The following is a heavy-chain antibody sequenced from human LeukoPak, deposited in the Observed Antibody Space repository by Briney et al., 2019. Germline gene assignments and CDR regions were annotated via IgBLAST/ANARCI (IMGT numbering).Heavy chain of an antibody. CDR2: IYCNDDK. Sequence: SGPTLMKPTQTLTLTCTFSGFSLSTSGVGVGWIRQPPGKALEWLALIYCNDDKRYSPSLKSRLTITKDTSKNQVVLTMTNMDPVDTATYYCAHRRGYYDSSGYYPPEYYFDYWGQGTLVTVSS. CDR3: AHRRGYYDSSGYYPPEYYFDY. V-gene: IGHV2-5*01. CDR1: GFSLSTSGVG. J-gene: IGHJ4*02. D-gene: IGHD3-22*01.